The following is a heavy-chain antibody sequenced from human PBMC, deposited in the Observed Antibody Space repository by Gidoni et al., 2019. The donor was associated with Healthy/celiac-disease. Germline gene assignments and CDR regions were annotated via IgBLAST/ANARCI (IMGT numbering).Heavy chain of an antibody. CDR1: GFTFSSSS. V-gene: IGHV3-21*01. CDR2: ISSSSSYR. Sequence: EVQLVESGGGLVKPGGSLRLSCAASGFTFSSSSMTWVRQAPGKGLAWVSSISSSSSYRYYADSVKGRFTISRDNAKNSLYRQMNSLRAEDTAVYYCARDFAGVVINPARGYYYYGMDVWGQGTTVTVSS. CDR3: ARDFAGVVINPARGYYYYGMDV. D-gene: IGHD3-3*01. J-gene: IGHJ6*02.